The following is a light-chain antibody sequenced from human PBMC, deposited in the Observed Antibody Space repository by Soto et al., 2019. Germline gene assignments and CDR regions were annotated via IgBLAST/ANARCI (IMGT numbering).Light chain of an antibody. CDR1: QTISSW. CDR2: DAS. CDR3: QQYNTFWT. V-gene: IGKV1-5*01. Sequence: DIQMTQSPSTLSGSVGDRVTITCRASQTISSWLAWYQQKPGKAPKLLIYDASSLESGVPSRVSGSGSGTEFTLTISSLQPDDFATYYCQQYNTFWTFGPGTKWIS. J-gene: IGKJ1*01.